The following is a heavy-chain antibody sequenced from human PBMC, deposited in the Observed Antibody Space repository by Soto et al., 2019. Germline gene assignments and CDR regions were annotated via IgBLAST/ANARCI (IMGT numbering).Heavy chain of an antibody. CDR3: ARGTRALITSFFAY. CDR2: VHESGST. CDR1: GDPISNYY. D-gene: IGHD1-20*01. Sequence: SETLSLPCTVSGDPISNYYRSWIRQTPGRGLEWIGCVHESGSTDYNPSLKGRVTISLHTSKSQFSLSLRSATAADTATYYCARGTRALITSFFAYWGQGIPVTVSS. J-gene: IGHJ4*02. V-gene: IGHV4-59*01.